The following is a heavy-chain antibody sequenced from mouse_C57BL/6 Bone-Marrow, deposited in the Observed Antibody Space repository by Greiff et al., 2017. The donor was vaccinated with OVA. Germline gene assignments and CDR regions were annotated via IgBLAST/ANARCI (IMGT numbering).Heavy chain of an antibody. CDR1: GYTFTDYN. V-gene: IGHV1-18*01. CDR3: ATYDGYSYYLDY. Sequence: EVKLQESGPELVKPGASVKIPCKASGYTFTDYNMDWVKQSHGKSLEWIGDINPNNGGTIYNQKFKGKATLTVDKSSSTAYMELRSLTSEDTAVYYCATYDGYSYYLDYWGQGTTLTVSS. J-gene: IGHJ2*01. D-gene: IGHD2-3*01. CDR2: INPNNGGT.